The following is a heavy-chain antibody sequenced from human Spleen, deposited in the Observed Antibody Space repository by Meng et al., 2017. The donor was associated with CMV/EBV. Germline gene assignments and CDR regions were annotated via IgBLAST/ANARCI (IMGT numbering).Heavy chain of an antibody. CDR1: EYTFANYY. CDR3: ARSRITGEGYLDY. Sequence: ASVKVSCKASEYTFANYYIHWVRQAPGQGLEWMAIINPSGGGTHSAQNFQGRFTMTRDTSTSTVYTELSSLRSEDTAVYYCARSRITGEGYLDYWGQGTLVTVSS. V-gene: IGHV1-46*01. CDR2: INPSGGGT. J-gene: IGHJ4*02. D-gene: IGHD7-27*01.